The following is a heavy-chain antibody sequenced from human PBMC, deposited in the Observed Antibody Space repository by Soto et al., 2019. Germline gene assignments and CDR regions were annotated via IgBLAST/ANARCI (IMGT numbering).Heavy chain of an antibody. CDR3: ARDAKPLYRYCSSTSCYTGAWYFDL. J-gene: IGHJ2*01. CDR2: IWYDGSNK. Sequence: QPGGSLRLSCAASGFTFSSYGMHWVRQAPGKGLEWVAVIWYDGSNKYYADSVKGRFTISRDNSKNTLYLQMNSLRAEDTAVYYCARDAKPLYRYCSSTSCYTGAWYFDLWGRGTLVTVSS. CDR1: GFTFSSYG. D-gene: IGHD2-2*02. V-gene: IGHV3-33*01.